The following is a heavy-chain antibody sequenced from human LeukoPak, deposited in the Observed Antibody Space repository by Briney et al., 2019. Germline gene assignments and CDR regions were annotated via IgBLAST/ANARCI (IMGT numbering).Heavy chain of an antibody. CDR3: ARGQVGAKDY. Sequence: GGSLRLSCAASGFTFSDYGMHWVRQAPGKGLEWVTVISNEGRVQYYADSVKGRFTISRDNSENTLSLQMNSLRAEDTAVYYCARGQVGAKDYWGQGTLVTVSS. D-gene: IGHD1-26*01. J-gene: IGHJ4*02. V-gene: IGHV3-30*03. CDR1: GFTFSDYG. CDR2: ISNEGRVQ.